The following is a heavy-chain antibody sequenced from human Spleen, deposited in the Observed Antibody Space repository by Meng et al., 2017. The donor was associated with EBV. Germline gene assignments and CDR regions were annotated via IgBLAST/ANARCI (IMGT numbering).Heavy chain of an antibody. CDR2: INTRTGNP. J-gene: IGHJ5*02. Sequence: QVHLVQSGSDFKKPGASVKVSCKASGYTFTSDSMHWVRQAPGQGPEWMGWINTRTGNPMYAQGFTGRFVFSLDTSVSTAYLQISSLEAEDTAVYYCARQSPIAATPTGLDPWGQGTLVTVSS. D-gene: IGHD6-25*01. CDR1: GYTFTSDS. CDR3: ARQSPIAATPTGLDP. V-gene: IGHV7-4-1*02.